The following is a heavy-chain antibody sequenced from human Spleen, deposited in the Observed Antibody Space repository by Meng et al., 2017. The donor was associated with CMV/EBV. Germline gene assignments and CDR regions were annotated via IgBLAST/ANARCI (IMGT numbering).Heavy chain of an antibody. V-gene: IGHV3-23*01. J-gene: IGHJ4*02. D-gene: IGHD3-16*01. CDR1: GFTFIRYA. CDR2: ISGPGDST. CDR3: ARDYRGEVPFDY. Sequence: GESLKISCAASGFTFIRYAMSWVRQAPGKGLEWVSAISGPGDSTYYADSVKGWFTISRDNFKNTLYLQIRSLRAEDTAIYYCARDYRGEVPFDYWGQGALVTVSS.